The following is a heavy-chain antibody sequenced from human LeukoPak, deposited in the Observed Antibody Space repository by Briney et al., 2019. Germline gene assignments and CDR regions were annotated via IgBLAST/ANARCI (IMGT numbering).Heavy chain of an antibody. V-gene: IGHV4-4*07. CDR2: IYTCGTT. CDR1: GAALHNFL. J-gene: IGHJ6*02. CDR3: AREQYSRPGRGLDV. Sequence: LDTLSHTCAVSGAALHNFLGTCLRQSAGKGREGIGRIYTCGTTSYNSSLKSRVTMSVDTSKNQFSVKLNSATAADTAVYYCAREQYSRPGRGLDVWGQGTTVTVSS. D-gene: IGHD1-26*01.